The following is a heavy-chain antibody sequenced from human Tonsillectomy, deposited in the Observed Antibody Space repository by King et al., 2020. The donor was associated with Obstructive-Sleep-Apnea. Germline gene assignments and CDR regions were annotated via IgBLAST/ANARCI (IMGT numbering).Heavy chain of an antibody. CDR3: ARSGSSFDYYYYGMDV. CDR1: GFTFSSYS. D-gene: IGHD1-26*01. Sequence: VQLVESGGGLVKPGGSLRLSCAASGFTFSSYSMNWVRQAPGKGLEWVSSISSSSIYIYYADSVKGRFTISRDNAKNSLYLQMNSLRAEDTAVYYCARSGSSFDYYYYGMDVWGQGTTVTVSS. V-gene: IGHV3-21*01. J-gene: IGHJ6*02. CDR2: ISSSSIYI.